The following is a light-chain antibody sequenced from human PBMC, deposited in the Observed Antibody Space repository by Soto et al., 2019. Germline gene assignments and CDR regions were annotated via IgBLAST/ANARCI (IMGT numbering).Light chain of an antibody. CDR1: QDISNY. V-gene: IGKV1-33*01. CDR2: DAS. Sequence: IHMTQSPSSLSGSVLDRVTITGQASQDISNYLNWYQQKPGKAPKLLIYDASNLETGVPSRFSGSGSGTDFTFTISSLQPEDIATYYCQQYDNLPLTFGGGTKVDIK. J-gene: IGKJ4*01. CDR3: QQYDNLPLT.